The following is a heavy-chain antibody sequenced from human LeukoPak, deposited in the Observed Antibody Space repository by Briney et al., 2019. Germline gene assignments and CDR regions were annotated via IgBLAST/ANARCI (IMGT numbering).Heavy chain of an antibody. D-gene: IGHD3-10*01. CDR1: GFSFDAYG. CDR3: AKAGVDHGSYYHYHLDV. J-gene: IGHJ6*03. V-gene: IGHV3-9*01. CDR2: ISWNSISR. Sequence: PGGSLRLSCAASGFSFDAYGMHWVRQVAGKGLEWVSGISWNSISRGYADSVKGRFTISRDNAKNALYLQMNSLRPEDTAVYYCAKAGVDHGSYYHYHLDVWGKGTTVTISS.